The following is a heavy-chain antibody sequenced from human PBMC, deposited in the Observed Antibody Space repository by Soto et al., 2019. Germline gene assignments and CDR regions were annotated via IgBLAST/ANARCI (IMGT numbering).Heavy chain of an antibody. CDR1: GYTFTSYY. J-gene: IGHJ6*02. D-gene: IGHD2-2*01. Sequence: QVQLVQSGAEVKKPGASVKVSCKASGYTFTSYYMHWVRQAPGQGLEWMGIINPSGGSTSYAQKFQGRVTMTRDTSTSTVYMELSSLRSEYTAVYYCARDKPDIVVVPAAYYLYGMDVWGQGTTVTVSS. CDR3: ARDKPDIVVVPAAYYLYGMDV. V-gene: IGHV1-46*01. CDR2: INPSGGST.